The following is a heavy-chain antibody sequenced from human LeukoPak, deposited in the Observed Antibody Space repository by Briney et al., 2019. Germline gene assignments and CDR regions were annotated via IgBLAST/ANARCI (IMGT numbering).Heavy chain of an antibody. D-gene: IGHD4-17*01. CDR3: AKDLGGARFGY. J-gene: IGHJ4*02. CDR2: IYSGGST. V-gene: IGHV3-66*01. CDR1: GFTVSNNY. Sequence: GGSLRLSCAASGFTVSNNYMSWVRQAPGKGLEWVALIYSGGSTYYADFVKGRFTISRDNSKNTLYLQMNSLRAEDTAVYYCAKDLGGARFGYWGQGTLVTVSS.